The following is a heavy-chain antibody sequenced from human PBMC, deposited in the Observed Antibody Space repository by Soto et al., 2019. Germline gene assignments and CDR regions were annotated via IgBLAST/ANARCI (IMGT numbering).Heavy chain of an antibody. CDR2: ISPYDGNT. D-gene: IGHD6-13*01. J-gene: IGHJ4*02. V-gene: IGHV1-18*04. CDR1: GYTFTGYY. Sequence: GASVKVSCKASGYTFTGYYMHWVRQAPGQGLEWMAWISPYDGNTHYAQNLQGRVTVTTDTSTSTAYMELRSLRSDDTAVYFCARDDRAAAAGTTYYFDYWGQGTLVTVSS. CDR3: ARDDRAAAAGTTYYFDY.